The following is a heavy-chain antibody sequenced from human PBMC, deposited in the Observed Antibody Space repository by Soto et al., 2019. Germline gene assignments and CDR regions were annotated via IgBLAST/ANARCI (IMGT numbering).Heavy chain of an antibody. J-gene: IGHJ6*02. V-gene: IGHV1-8*01. Sequence: ASVKVSCKASGYTFTSYCINWVRQSTVQGLEWMGWMNPNSGNTGYAQKFQGRVTMTRNTSISTAYMELSSLRSEDTAVYYCARGGRFLEWLLQGLYYYYYGMDVWGQGTTVTVSS. CDR2: MNPNSGNT. CDR3: ARGGRFLEWLLQGLYYYYYGMDV. CDR1: GYTFTSYC. D-gene: IGHD3-3*01.